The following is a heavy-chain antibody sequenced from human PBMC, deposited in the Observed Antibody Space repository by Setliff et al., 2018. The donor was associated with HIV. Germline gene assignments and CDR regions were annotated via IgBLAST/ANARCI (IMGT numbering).Heavy chain of an antibody. V-gene: IGHV3-49*04. D-gene: IGHD3-22*01. J-gene: IGHJ4*02. Sequence: GGSLRLSCTASGFTFGDYAMSWVRQAPGKGLEWVGFIRSKAYGGTTEYAASVKGRFTISRDDSKSIAYLQMNSLKTEDTAVYYCTRVLGYYFDSSGYYPLDYWGQGTLVTVSS. CDR1: GFTFGDYA. CDR3: TRVLGYYFDSSGYYPLDY. CDR2: IRSKAYGGTT.